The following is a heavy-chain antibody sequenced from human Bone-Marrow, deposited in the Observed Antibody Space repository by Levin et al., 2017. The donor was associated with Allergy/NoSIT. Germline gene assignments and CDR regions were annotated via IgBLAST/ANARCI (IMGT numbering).Heavy chain of an antibody. CDR1: GGTFRSYF. V-gene: IGHV1-69*13. J-gene: IGHJ4*02. CDR2: FIPAIGTP. D-gene: IGHD1-7*01. Sequence: SVKVSCTISGGTFRSYFITWVRQAPGQGLEWVGGFIPAIGTPNYAQKFQGRVTITADDSTKTAYLELSSLRSDDTAIYYCARDFRTATTRDLAYWGQGSLVTVSS. CDR3: ARDFRTATTRDLAY.